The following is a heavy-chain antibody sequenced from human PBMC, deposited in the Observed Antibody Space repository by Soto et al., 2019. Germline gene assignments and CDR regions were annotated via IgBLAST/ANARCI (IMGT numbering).Heavy chain of an antibody. CDR2: ISYDGSNK. V-gene: IGHV3-30-3*01. CDR3: ARGFHLDDSSGWQTDAFDI. CDR1: GFTFSSYA. Sequence: PGGSLRLSCAASGFTFSSYAMHWVRQAPGKGLEWVAVISYDGSNKYYADSVKGRFTISRDNSKNTLYLQMSSLRAEDTAVYYCARGFHLDDSSGWQTDAFDIWGQGTMVTVSS. J-gene: IGHJ3*02. D-gene: IGHD6-19*01.